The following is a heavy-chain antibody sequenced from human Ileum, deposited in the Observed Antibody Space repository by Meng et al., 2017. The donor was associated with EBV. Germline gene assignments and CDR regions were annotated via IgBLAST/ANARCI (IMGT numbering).Heavy chain of an antibody. J-gene: IGHJ5*02. CDR2: INPNSGGT. CDR1: GYTFTGYY. Sequence: QVQVGASGEEGKKPGASVKVSCKASGYTFTGYYMHWVRQAPGQGLEWMGWINPNSGGTRYAQNFQGRVSMTRDTSINTAYMELSRLASDDTAVYYCARDVAAAGSHNWFDPWGQGTLVTVSS. V-gene: IGHV1-2*02. CDR3: ARDVAAAGSHNWFDP. D-gene: IGHD6-13*01.